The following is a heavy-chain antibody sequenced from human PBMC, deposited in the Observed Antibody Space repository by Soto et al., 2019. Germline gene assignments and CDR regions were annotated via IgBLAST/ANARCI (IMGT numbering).Heavy chain of an antibody. V-gene: IGHV3-23*01. CDR1: GFSISDYA. CDR3: AKDGIRKDDY. CDR2: ISDSGTKT. J-gene: IGHJ4*02. Sequence: GGSLRLSCSASGFSISDYAMSWVRQAPGKGLEWVSSISDSGTKTFYADSVKGRFAISRGTSKNTVYMQMNNLRAEDTALYYCAKDGIRKDDYWGQGTMVTVSS.